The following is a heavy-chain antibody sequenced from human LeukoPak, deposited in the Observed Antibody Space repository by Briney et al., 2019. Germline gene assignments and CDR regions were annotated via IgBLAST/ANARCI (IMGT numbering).Heavy chain of an antibody. CDR3: ARFRLGSGSYHYYFDY. Sequence: SENLSRNCTVSGGPISSYYWSWIRQPPGKGLEWIGYIYYSGSTNYNPSLKSRVTISVDTSKNQFSLKLSSVTAADTAVYYCARFRLGSGSYHYYFDYWGQGTLVTVSS. V-gene: IGHV4-59*01. CDR1: GGPISSYY. J-gene: IGHJ4*02. D-gene: IGHD3-10*01. CDR2: IYYSGST.